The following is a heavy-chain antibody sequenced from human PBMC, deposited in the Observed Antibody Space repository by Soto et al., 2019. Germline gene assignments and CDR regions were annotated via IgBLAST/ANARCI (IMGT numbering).Heavy chain of an antibody. D-gene: IGHD6-6*01. Sequence: QVQLVQSGAEVKKAGASVKVSCKASGYTFTGHYMYWVRQAPGQGLEWMGWINPDNGGTSYAQKFQGRVTMTTDTSINTAYMELSRLRSDDTAVYYCAREVGKVGYSSSSCDYWGQGSLVTVST. V-gene: IGHV1-2*02. CDR1: GYTFTGHY. CDR2: INPDNGGT. CDR3: AREVGKVGYSSSSCDY. J-gene: IGHJ4*02.